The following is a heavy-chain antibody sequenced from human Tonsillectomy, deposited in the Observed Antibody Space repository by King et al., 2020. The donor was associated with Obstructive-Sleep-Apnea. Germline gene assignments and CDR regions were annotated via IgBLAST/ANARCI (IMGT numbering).Heavy chain of an antibody. J-gene: IGHJ4*02. Sequence: QLQESGPGLVKPSETLSLTCTVSGGSISSYYWSWIRQPPGKGLEWIGYIYYSGSTNYNPSLKSRVTLSVDTSKNQFSLKLSSVTAADTAVYYCARAGGVLLPFDYWGQGTLVTVSS. D-gene: IGHD2-15*01. CDR3: ARAGGVLLPFDY. CDR2: IYYSGST. CDR1: GGSISSYY. V-gene: IGHV4-59*01.